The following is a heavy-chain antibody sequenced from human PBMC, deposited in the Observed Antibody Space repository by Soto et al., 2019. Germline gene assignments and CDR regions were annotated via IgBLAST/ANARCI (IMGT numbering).Heavy chain of an antibody. CDR2: INHSGST. V-gene: IGHV4-34*01. Sequence: SETLSLTCAVYGGSFSGYYWSWIRQPPGKGLEWIGEINHSGSTNYNPSLKSRVTISVDTSKNQFSLKLSSVTAADTAVYYCARGVGVPPRPPGYYYMDVWGKGTTVTVSS. CDR1: GGSFSGYY. D-gene: IGHD3-10*01. CDR3: ARGVGVPPRPPGYYYMDV. J-gene: IGHJ6*03.